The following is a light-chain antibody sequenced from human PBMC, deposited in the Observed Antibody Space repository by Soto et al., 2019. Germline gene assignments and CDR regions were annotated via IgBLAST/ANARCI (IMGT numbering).Light chain of an antibody. CDR1: SSDVGNYNL. V-gene: IGLV2-23*01. CDR3: SSYAGDSTLV. J-gene: IGLJ1*01. Sequence: QSVLTQPASVSASPGQSITISCTGTSSDVGNYNLVSWFQQHPGKAPKLMIYEATKRPSGVSNRFSGSKSGNTASLTISGLQAEDEADYYCSSYAGDSTLVFGTGTRSPS. CDR2: EAT.